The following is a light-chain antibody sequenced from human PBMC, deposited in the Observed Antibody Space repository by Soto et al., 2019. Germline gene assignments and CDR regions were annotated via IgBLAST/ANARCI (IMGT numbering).Light chain of an antibody. CDR2: AVS. V-gene: IGKV2D-29*01. CDR3: VQSIPLPSIT. J-gene: IGKJ5*01. Sequence: DIVMTQSPLSLSVTPGQPASISCKSSQSLLHSDGKTYLYWYLQKPGQPPQLLVSAVSNRFSGXPXRXXGSGSGPDFTLKISRVEAEDVGIYYCVQSIPLPSITFGQGTRLEIK. CDR1: QSLLHSDGKTY.